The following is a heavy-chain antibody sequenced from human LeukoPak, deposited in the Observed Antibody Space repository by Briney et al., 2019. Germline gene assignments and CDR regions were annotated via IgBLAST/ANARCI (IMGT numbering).Heavy chain of an antibody. D-gene: IGHD5-24*01. V-gene: IGHV4-34*01. CDR3: ARGGRWLQPGGYYFDY. J-gene: IGHJ4*02. CDR1: GGSFSGYY. CDR2: INHSGST. Sequence: IPSETLSLTCAVYGGSFSGYYWSWIRQPPGKGLEWIGEINHSGSTNYNPSLKSRVTISVDTSKNQFSLKLSSVTAADTAVYYCARGGRWLQPGGYYFDYWGQGTLVTVSS.